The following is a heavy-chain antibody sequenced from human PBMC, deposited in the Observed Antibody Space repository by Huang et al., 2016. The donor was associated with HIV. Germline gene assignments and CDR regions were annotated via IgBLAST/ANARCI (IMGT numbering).Heavy chain of an antibody. CDR3: ARSAYGDLDY. CDR2: MNPNTGNT. J-gene: IGHJ4*02. V-gene: IGHV1-8*02. CDR1: GYTFTNYD. D-gene: IGHD4-17*01. Sequence: QVHLVQSGAEVKKPGASVKVSCKASGYTFTNYDINWVRQDPGRGLEWMGWMNPNTGNTGFAQSFQGRVTMTRKTSITTAYMELTSLTSEDTAVYYCARSAYGDLDYWGLGTLVIVSS.